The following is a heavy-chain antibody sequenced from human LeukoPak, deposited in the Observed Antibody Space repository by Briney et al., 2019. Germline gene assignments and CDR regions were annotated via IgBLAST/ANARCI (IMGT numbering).Heavy chain of an antibody. CDR2: INHSGST. V-gene: IGHV4-34*01. CDR1: GGSFSGYY. Sequence: SETLSLTCAVYGGSFSGYYWSWIRQPPGKGLEWIGEINHSGSTNYNPSLKSRVTISVDTSKNQFSLKLSSVTAADTAVYYCARRIRRIAAAGSRFDYWGQGTLVTVSS. D-gene: IGHD6-13*01. J-gene: IGHJ4*02. CDR3: ARRIRRIAAAGSRFDY.